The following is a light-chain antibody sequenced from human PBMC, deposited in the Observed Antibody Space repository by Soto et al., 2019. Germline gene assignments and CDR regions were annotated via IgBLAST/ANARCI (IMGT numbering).Light chain of an antibody. V-gene: IGKV3-20*01. CDR3: QQHGSSPRT. Sequence: EIVLTQSPGTLSLSPGERATLSCRASQSVSSSYLAWYQQKPGQAPRLLIYGASSRATGIPDRFSGSGSGKDFIITISRMETEDFAVYYCQQHGSSPRTFGQGTKVEIK. CDR2: GAS. J-gene: IGKJ1*01. CDR1: QSVSSSY.